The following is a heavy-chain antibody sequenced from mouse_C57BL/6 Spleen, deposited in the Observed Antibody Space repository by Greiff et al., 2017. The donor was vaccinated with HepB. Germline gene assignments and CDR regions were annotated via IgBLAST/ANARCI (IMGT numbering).Heavy chain of an antibody. J-gene: IGHJ4*01. Sequence: QVQLQQSGAELVRPGASVKLSCKASGYTFTDYYINWVKQRPGQGLEWIARIYPGSGNTYYNEKFKGKATLTAEKSSSTAYMQLSSLTSEDSAVYFCARGGNYVGARDYWGQGPSVTVSS. CDR3: ARGGNYVGARDY. CDR2: IYPGSGNT. D-gene: IGHD2-1*01. CDR1: GYTFTDYY. V-gene: IGHV1-76*01.